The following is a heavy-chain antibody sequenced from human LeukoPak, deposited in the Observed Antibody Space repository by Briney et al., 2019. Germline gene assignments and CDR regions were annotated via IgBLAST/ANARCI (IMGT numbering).Heavy chain of an antibody. Sequence: RASVKVSCKASGYTFTGYYMHWVRQAPGQGLEWMGWINSTRGDTNYAQKFQGRVIMTRDTSITTVYMELSRLRSDDTAMYYCAKAGVPAYYYYYYMDVWGKGTTVTVSS. V-gene: IGHV1-2*02. D-gene: IGHD7-27*01. J-gene: IGHJ6*03. CDR3: AKAGVPAYYYYYYMDV. CDR1: GYTFTGYY. CDR2: INSTRGDT.